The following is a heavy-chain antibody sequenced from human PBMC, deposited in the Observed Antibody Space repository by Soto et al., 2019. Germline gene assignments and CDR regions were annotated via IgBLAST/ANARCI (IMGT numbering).Heavy chain of an antibody. Sequence: PSETLSLTCAVYGGSFSGYYWSWIRQPPGKGLEWIGEINHSGSTNYNPSLKNRVTISVYTSKNHFSLKLSTATAAHTAVYYCARGLGSGRYLLYYYLYGMDGWGPGTSVTAFS. CDR1: GGSFSGYY. D-gene: IGHD3-10*01. J-gene: IGHJ6*02. CDR2: INHSGST. V-gene: IGHV4-34*01. CDR3: ARGLGSGRYLLYYYLYGMDG.